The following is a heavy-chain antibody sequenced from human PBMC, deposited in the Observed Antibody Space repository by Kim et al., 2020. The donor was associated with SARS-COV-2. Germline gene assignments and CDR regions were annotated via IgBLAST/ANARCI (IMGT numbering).Heavy chain of an antibody. V-gene: IGHV4-59*01. CDR2: IYYSGST. D-gene: IGHD3-22*01. CDR3: ARGDDSSVYYDY. Sequence: SETLSLTCTVSGGSISSYYWSWIRQPPGKGLEWIGYIYYSGSTNYNPSLKSRVTISVDTSKNQFSLKLSSVTAADTAVYYCARGDDSSVYYDYWGQGTLV. CDR1: GGSISSYY. J-gene: IGHJ4*02.